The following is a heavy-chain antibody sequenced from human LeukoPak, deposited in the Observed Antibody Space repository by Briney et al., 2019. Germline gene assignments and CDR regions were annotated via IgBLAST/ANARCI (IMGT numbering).Heavy chain of an antibody. CDR2: ISYDGSNK. CDR3: ARGGAYCSGGSCRADDY. V-gene: IGHV3-30-3*01. D-gene: IGHD2-15*01. J-gene: IGHJ4*02. Sequence: GGSLRLSCAASGFTFSSYAMHWVRQAPGKGLEWVAVISYDGSNKYYADSVKGRFTISRDNSKNTLYLRMNSLRADDTAVHYCARGGAYCSGGSCRADDYWGQGTLVTVSS. CDR1: GFTFSSYA.